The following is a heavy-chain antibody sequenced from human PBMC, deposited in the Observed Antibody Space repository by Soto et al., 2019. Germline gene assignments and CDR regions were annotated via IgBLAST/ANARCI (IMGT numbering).Heavy chain of an antibody. CDR3: ARSPRSSPYFDY. V-gene: IGHV5-51*01. CDR2: IYPGDYET. D-gene: IGHD6-13*01. Sequence: LGESLKISCQCSGYTFSNFWIAWVRQLPGKGLEWMGIIYPGDYETRYSPSFHGKVTISADRSIGTAYLQWSSLEASDSAFYFCARSPRSSPYFDYWGQGALVTVS. J-gene: IGHJ4*02. CDR1: GYTFSNFW.